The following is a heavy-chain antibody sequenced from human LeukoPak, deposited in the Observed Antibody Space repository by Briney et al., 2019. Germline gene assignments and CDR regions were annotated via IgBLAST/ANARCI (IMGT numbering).Heavy chain of an antibody. J-gene: IGHJ4*02. CDR1: EFTFSSYG. V-gene: IGHV3-30*02. CDR2: IRYDGSNK. D-gene: IGHD2-15*01. Sequence: GGSLRLSGAASEFTFSSYGMHWVRQAPGKGLEWVAFIRYDGSNKYYADSVKGRFTISRDNSKNTLYLQMNSLRAEDTAVYYCASEYCSGGSCHPGGYWGQGTLVTVSS. CDR3: ASEYCSGGSCHPGGY.